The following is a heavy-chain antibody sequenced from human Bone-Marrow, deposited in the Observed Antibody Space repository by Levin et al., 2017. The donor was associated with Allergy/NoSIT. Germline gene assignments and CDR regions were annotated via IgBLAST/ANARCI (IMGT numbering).Heavy chain of an antibody. V-gene: IGHV3-48*02. CDR2: IESSARIT. CDR1: GFTFSTYH. D-gene: IGHD6-13*01. CDR3: AGASSSWYTFED. J-gene: IGHJ4*02. Sequence: GGSLRLSCAASGFTFSTYHMNWVRQAPGKGLEWVSFIESSARITHYADSVRGRFTISRDNAKNSLSLQMNSLRDEDTAVYYCAGASSSWYTFEDWGQGTLVTVSS.